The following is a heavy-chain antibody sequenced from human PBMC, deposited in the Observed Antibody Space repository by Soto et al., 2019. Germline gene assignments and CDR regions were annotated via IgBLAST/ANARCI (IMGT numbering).Heavy chain of an antibody. CDR1: GFTFDDYA. J-gene: IGHJ4*02. CDR3: AKDLRTSWIFANFDS. V-gene: IGHV3-9*01. D-gene: IGHD2-2*01. CDR2: IAFNSGNT. Sequence: HPGGSLILSCAASGFTFDDYAMHWVRQAPGKGLEWVSGIAFNSGNTAYADSVKGRFTISRDNAKNSLYLQMNSLRAEDTALYYCAKDLRTSWIFANFDSWGQGTLVTVSS.